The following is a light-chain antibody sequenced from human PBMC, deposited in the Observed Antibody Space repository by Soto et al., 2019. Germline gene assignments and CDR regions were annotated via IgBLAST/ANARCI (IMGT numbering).Light chain of an antibody. Sequence: EIVLTQSPVTLSLSPGESATLSCRASQSVSSSQVAWYQQKPGQAPRLLIYGASSRATGIPDRFSGVGSETDFTLTINRLEPEDFAVYYCQQYATSPHTFGQGTKLEI. CDR3: QQYATSPHT. V-gene: IGKV3-20*01. J-gene: IGKJ2*01. CDR2: GAS. CDR1: QSVSSSQ.